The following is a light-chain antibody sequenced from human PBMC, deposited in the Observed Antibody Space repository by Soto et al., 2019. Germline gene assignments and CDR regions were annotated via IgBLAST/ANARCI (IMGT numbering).Light chain of an antibody. CDR2: GAS. Sequence: EIVMTQSPATLSVSPGQRASLSCRASQSISTNLAWYQQRPGRSPRLLIFGASTRATGVPARFSGSGSGTDFTLTISSLQSEDFAVYYCQQYNKWPLFTFGPGTRVDIK. CDR3: QQYNKWPLFT. CDR1: QSISTN. V-gene: IGKV3-15*01. J-gene: IGKJ3*01.